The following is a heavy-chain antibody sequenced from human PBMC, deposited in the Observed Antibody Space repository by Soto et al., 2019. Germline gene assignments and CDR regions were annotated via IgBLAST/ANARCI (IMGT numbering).Heavy chain of an antibody. CDR1: GFTFSSYS. Sequence: LRLSCAASGFTFSSYSINWVRQAPGKGLEWVSSIGSSSTYTYYADSLKGRLIISRDNAKNSVYLQINSLRVEDSAVYYCARDQVGMDVWGQGTPVTVSS. CDR3: ARDQVGMDV. V-gene: IGHV3-21*01. J-gene: IGHJ6*02. CDR2: IGSSSTYT.